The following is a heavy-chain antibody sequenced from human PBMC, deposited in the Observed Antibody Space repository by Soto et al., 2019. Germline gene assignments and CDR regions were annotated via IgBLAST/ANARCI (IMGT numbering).Heavy chain of an antibody. CDR2: IYPGDSDT. D-gene: IGHD2-2*01. CDR1: GYSFTSYW. V-gene: IGHV5-51*01. Sequence: PGESLKISCKGSGYSFTSYWIGWVRQMPGKGLEWMGIIYPGDSDTRYSPSFQGQVTISADKSISTAYLQWSSLKASDTAMYYCARLGPLVPAAIYPPPVDPWGQGTLVTVSS. CDR3: ARLGPLVPAAIYPPPVDP. J-gene: IGHJ5*02.